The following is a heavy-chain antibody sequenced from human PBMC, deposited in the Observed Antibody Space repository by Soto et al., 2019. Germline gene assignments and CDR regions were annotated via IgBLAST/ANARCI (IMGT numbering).Heavy chain of an antibody. Sequence: SETLSLTCTVSGGSISSYYWSWIRQPPGKGLEWIGYIYYSGSTKYNPSLKSRVTISVDTSKNQFSLRLSSVTAADTAVYYCARRPAPYYYDSSGSGGGGWLDSSGQGTLVTVSS. CDR3: ARRPAPYYYDSSGSGGGGWLDS. J-gene: IGHJ5*01. CDR2: IYYSGST. CDR1: GGSISSYY. V-gene: IGHV4-59*08. D-gene: IGHD3-22*01.